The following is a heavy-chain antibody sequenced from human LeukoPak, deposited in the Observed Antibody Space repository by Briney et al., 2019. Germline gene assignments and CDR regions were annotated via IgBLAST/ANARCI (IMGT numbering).Heavy chain of an antibody. D-gene: IGHD4-17*01. Sequence: GESLKISCKGSGYSFTNFWSGWVRHMPGKGLEWRGIIYPGDSDTTYSPSFQGQVTISADKSISTAYLQWSSLKASDTAMYYCARADYDYGDYGAFDIWGQGTMVTVSS. J-gene: IGHJ3*02. CDR1: GYSFTNFW. V-gene: IGHV5-51*01. CDR3: ARADYDYGDYGAFDI. CDR2: IYPGDSDT.